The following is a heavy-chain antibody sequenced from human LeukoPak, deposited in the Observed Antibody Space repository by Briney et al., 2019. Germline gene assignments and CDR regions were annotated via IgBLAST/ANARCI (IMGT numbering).Heavy chain of an antibody. CDR2: ISGSGGST. V-gene: IGHV3-23*01. CDR3: AKDEGAFDI. Sequence: GSLRLSCASSVFTFSSYAISGVPPAPGKGVEWVSAISGSGGSTYYADSVKGRFTISRDNSKNTLYLQMNSLRAEDTAVYYCAKDEGAFDIWGQGTMVTVSS. CDR1: VFTFSSYA. J-gene: IGHJ3*02.